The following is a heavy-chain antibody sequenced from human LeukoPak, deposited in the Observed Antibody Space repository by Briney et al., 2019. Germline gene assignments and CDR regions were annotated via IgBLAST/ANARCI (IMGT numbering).Heavy chain of an antibody. J-gene: IGHJ3*02. CDR3: ARVGDSSGYHVSDAFDI. Sequence: ASVKVSCKAAGYTCTSYDINWVRQATGQGLEWMGWMNPNSGNTGYAQKFQGRVTMTRNTSISTAYMELSSLRSEDTAVYYCARVGDSSGYHVSDAFDIWGQGTMVTVSS. CDR1: GYTCTSYD. D-gene: IGHD3-22*01. V-gene: IGHV1-8*01. CDR2: MNPNSGNT.